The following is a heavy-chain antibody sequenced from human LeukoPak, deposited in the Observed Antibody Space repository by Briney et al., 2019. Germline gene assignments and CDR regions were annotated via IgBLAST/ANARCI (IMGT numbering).Heavy chain of an antibody. CDR2: IYYSGST. D-gene: IGHD3-9*01. CDR1: GGSISSNSYY. Sequence: PSETLSLTCAVSGGSISSNSYYWGWIRQPPGKGLEWIGSIYYSGSTYYNPSLKSRVTISVDTSKNQFSLKLSSVTAADTAVYYCARDALVRYFDWLNSEYYFDYWGQGTLVTVSS. J-gene: IGHJ4*02. CDR3: ARDALVRYFDWLNSEYYFDY. V-gene: IGHV4-39*02.